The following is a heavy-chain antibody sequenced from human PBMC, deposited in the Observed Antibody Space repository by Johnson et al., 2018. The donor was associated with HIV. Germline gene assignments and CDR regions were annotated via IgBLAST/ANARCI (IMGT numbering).Heavy chain of an antibody. CDR2: LYRGGST. CDR1: GFTVSSNY. J-gene: IGHJ3*02. V-gene: IGHV3-66*02. D-gene: IGHD1-1*01. Sequence: EVQLVESGGGLVQPGGSLRLSCAASGFTVSSNYMSWVRQAPGKGLEWVTVLYRGGSTYYADSVKGRFTISRDKSTNTLYLQMNSLRADDTDVYYCARTTRMMGAFDIWGQGTMVTVSS. CDR3: ARTTRMMGAFDI.